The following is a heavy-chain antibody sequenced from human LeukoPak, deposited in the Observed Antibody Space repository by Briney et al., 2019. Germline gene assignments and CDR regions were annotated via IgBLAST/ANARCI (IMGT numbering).Heavy chain of an antibody. CDR1: GYTFTSYG. V-gene: IGHV1-18*01. D-gene: IGHD2-8*02. J-gene: IGHJ5*02. CDR3: ARDGPGGYDRNWFDP. Sequence: ASVKVSCKASGYTFTSYGISWVRQAPGQGLEWMGWISAYNGSTNYAQKLQGRVTMTTDTSTSTAYMELRSLRSDDTAVYYCARDGPGGYDRNWFDPWGQGTLVTVSS. CDR2: ISAYNGST.